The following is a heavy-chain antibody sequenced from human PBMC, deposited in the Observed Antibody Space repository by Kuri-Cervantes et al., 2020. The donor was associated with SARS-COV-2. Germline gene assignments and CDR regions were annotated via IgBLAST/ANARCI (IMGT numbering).Heavy chain of an antibody. CDR1: GFTFSSYS. D-gene: IGHD3-10*01. CDR2: ISSRSSYI. V-gene: IGHV3-21*01. Sequence: GESLKISCAASGFTFSSYSMNWVRQAPGKGLEWVSSISSRSSYIYYADSVKGRFTISRDNAKNSLYLQMNSLRAEDTAVYYCARDSGSDYWGQGTLVTVSS. J-gene: IGHJ4*02. CDR3: ARDSGSDY.